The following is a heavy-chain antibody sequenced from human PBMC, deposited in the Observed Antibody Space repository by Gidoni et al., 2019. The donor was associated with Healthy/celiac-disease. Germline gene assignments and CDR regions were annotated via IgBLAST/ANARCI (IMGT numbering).Heavy chain of an antibody. D-gene: IGHD6-19*01. V-gene: IGHV3-21*01. CDR3: ASFQRLASGDAFDI. Sequence: EVQLVESGGGLVKPGGSLRLACAASGFPFSSYIMNWVRQAPGKGLEWVASISISSSYRYYADSVKGRFTISRDNAKNSLYLQMNSLRAEDTAVYYCASFQRLASGDAFDIWGQGTMVTVSS. CDR2: ISISSSYR. CDR1: GFPFSSYI. J-gene: IGHJ3*02.